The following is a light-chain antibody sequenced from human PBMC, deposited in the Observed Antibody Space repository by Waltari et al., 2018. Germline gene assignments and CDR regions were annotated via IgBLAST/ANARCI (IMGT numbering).Light chain of an antibody. J-gene: IGKJ2*01. CDR1: HTITNW. CDR3: QHYNSFSHIYT. CDR2: DAS. Sequence: IQMTQSPSTLSASVGDRVTITCRASHTITNWLAWSPKKPGKAPNVLIYDASTLESGVPSRFSGSGSGTEFTLTINSLQPDDFATYYCQHYNSFSHIYTFGQGTKLEI. V-gene: IGKV1-5*01.